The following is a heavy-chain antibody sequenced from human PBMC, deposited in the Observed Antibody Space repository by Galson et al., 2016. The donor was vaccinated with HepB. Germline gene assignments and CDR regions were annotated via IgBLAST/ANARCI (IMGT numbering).Heavy chain of an antibody. CDR3: ARQGRYRHSVRVFDY. CDR2: ISYIGST. D-gene: IGHD1-26*01. CDR1: GDSVSNPNYF. J-gene: IGHJ4*01. V-gene: IGHV4-61*01. Sequence: SETLSLTCTVSGDSVSNPNYFWGWVRQSPGKTLEWIGCISYIGSTNSNPSLKSRVTISIDMSKNQFSLKLTSVTAADTAVFYCARQGRYRHSVRVFDYWGQGAPVTVSS.